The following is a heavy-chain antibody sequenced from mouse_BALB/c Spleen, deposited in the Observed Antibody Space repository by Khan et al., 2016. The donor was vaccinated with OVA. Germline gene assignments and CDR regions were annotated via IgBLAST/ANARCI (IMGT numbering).Heavy chain of an antibody. CDR2: IYPGISDT. CDR3: TRSYDSYYFDY. CDR1: GYSFANYW. Sequence: VQLQQSGTVLARPGASVKMSCKASGYSFANYWMHWVKQRPGQVLEWVGTIYPGISDTRYNQKFQDKARLTAVTSASTAYMGLSSLTSEDSAVYYCTRSYDSYYFDYWGQGTTLTVSS. D-gene: IGHD2-4*01. J-gene: IGHJ2*01. V-gene: IGHV1-5*01.